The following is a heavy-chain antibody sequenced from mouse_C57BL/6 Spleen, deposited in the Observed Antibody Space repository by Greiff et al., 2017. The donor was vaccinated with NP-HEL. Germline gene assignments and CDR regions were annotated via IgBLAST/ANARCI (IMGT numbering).Heavy chain of an antibody. CDR3: ARDIKEGYFDV. CDR1: GFTFSSYA. CDR2: ISDGGSYT. J-gene: IGHJ1*03. V-gene: IGHV5-4*01. Sequence: EVKLMESGGGLVKPGGSLKLSCAASGFTFSSYAMSWVRQTPEKRLEWVATISDGGSYTYYPDNVKGRFTISRDNAKNNLYLQMSHLKSEDTAMYDCARDIKEGYFDVWGTGTTVTVSS. D-gene: IGHD1-1*01.